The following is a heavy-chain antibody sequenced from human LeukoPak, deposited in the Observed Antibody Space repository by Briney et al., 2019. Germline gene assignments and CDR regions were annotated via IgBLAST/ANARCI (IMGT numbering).Heavy chain of an antibody. Sequence: GGSLRLSCAASGFTFSDYYMSWMRQAPGKGLEWISYISSSSIYTNYADSVKGRFTISRDNAKNSLYLQMNSLRAEDTAVYYCARDLGGYSGYDLGAHDYWGQGTLVTVSS. CDR3: ARDLGGYSGYDLGAHDY. D-gene: IGHD5-12*01. V-gene: IGHV3-11*06. CDR2: ISSSSIYT. CDR1: GFTFSDYY. J-gene: IGHJ4*02.